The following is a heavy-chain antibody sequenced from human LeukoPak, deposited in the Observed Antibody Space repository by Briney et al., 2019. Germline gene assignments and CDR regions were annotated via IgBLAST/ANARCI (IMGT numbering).Heavy chain of an antibody. CDR2: INSDGSST. D-gene: IGHD5-24*01. J-gene: IGHJ4*02. CDR3: ARENGDGYNTDFDY. Sequence: SGRSLRLSCAASGFTFSSYWMHWVRQAPGKGLVWVSRINSDGSSTSYADSVKGRFTISRDNAKNTLYLQMNSLRAEDTAVYYCARENGDGYNTDFDYWGQGTLVTVSS. V-gene: IGHV3-74*01. CDR1: GFTFSSYW.